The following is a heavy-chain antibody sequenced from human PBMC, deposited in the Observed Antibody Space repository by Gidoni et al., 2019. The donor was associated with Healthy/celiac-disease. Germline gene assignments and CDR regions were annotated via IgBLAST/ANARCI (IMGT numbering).Heavy chain of an antibody. D-gene: IGHD3-22*01. CDR3: ARVGYYDSSGYSQVTPDF. CDR2: INHSGST. V-gene: IGHV4-34*01. Sequence: QVQLQQWGAGLLKPSETLSLTCAVSGGSFSGYYWSWIRQPPGKGLEWIGEINHSGSTNYNPSLKSRVTISVDTSKNQFSLKLSSVTAADTAVYYCARVGYYDSSGYSQVTPDFWGQGTLVTVSS. CDR1: GGSFSGYY. J-gene: IGHJ4*02.